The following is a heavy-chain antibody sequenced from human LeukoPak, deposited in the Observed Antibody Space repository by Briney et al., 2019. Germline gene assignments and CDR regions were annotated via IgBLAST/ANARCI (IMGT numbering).Heavy chain of an antibody. V-gene: IGHV4-59*11. CDR2: DSNNGNI. CDR1: GSSISTHS. D-gene: IGHD7-27*01. Sequence: SETLSLTCTVSGSSISTHSWGWVRQPPGKGLEWIGYDSNNGNINFNPALKSRVTISVDTSKRQFSLKLRSVTAADTATYFCARGNWGSLDYWGQGILVTVSS. J-gene: IGHJ4*02. CDR3: ARGNWGSLDY.